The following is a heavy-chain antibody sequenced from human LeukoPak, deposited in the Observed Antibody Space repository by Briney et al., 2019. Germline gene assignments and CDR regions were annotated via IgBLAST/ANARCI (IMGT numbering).Heavy chain of an antibody. Sequence: PGGSLRLSCAASEFTFSTCSMAWVRQAPGKGLEWVSAINSGGDDTYYADSVKDRFTISRDNSKNTLYLQMNSLRAEDTAIYYCAKGRPRIRYYGMDVWGQGTTVTVSS. J-gene: IGHJ6*02. D-gene: IGHD2-15*01. V-gene: IGHV3-23*01. CDR1: EFTFSTCS. CDR2: INSGGDDT. CDR3: AKGRPRIRYYGMDV.